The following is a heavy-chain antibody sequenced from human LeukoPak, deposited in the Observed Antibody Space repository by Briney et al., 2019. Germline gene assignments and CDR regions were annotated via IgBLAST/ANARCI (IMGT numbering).Heavy chain of an antibody. CDR2: FDPEDGET. D-gene: IGHD3-10*01. J-gene: IGHJ4*02. Sequence: ASVKVSCKVSGYTLTELSMHWVRQAPGKGLEWVGGFDPEDGETIYAQKFQGRVTMTEDTSTDTAYMELSSLRSEDTAVYYCATYITMVRGVNYYFDYWGQGTLLTVSS. CDR3: ATYITMVRGVNYYFDY. CDR1: GYTLTELS. V-gene: IGHV1-24*01.